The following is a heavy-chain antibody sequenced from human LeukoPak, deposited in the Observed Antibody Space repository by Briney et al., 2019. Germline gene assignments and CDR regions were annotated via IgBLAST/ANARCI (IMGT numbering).Heavy chain of an antibody. D-gene: IGHD2-2*02. J-gene: IGHJ4*02. V-gene: IGHV3-23*01. CDR3: AKSKPPPRYCSSTSCYIPFDY. CDR2: ISGSGGST. Sequence: ASVNVSCKASGGTFSSYAMSWVRQAPGKGLEWVSAISGSGGSTYYADSVKGRFTISRDNSKNTLYLQMNSLRAEDTAVYYCAKSKPPPRYCSSTSCYIPFDYWGQGTLVTVSS. CDR1: GGTFSSYA.